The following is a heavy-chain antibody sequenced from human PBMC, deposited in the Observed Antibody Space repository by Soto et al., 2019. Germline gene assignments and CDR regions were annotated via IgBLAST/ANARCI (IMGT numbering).Heavy chain of an antibody. V-gene: IGHV1-24*01. Sequence: ASVKVSCKVSGYTLTELSMHWVRQAPGKGLEWMGGFDPEDGETIYAQKFQGRVTMTEDTSTDTAYMELSSLRSEDTAVYYCATVVYYYDSSGYYSWGQGTLVTVS. CDR3: ATVVYYYDSSGYYS. J-gene: IGHJ4*02. CDR1: GYTLTELS. D-gene: IGHD3-22*01. CDR2: FDPEDGET.